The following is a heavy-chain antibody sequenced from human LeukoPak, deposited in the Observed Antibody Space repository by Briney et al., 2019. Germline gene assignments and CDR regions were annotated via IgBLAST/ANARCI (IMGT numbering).Heavy chain of an antibody. CDR2: ISFDGSNK. D-gene: IGHD5-18*01. CDR3: AKDLLPYYYYGMDV. V-gene: IGHV3-30*18. CDR1: GFTFSDYG. J-gene: IGHJ6*02. Sequence: GGSLRLSCAASGFTFSDYGMHWVRQAPGKGLEWVAVISFDGSNKYYADSVKGRFTISRDSSKNTLYLQMNSLRAEDTAVYYCAKDLLPYYYYGMDVWGQGTTVTVSS.